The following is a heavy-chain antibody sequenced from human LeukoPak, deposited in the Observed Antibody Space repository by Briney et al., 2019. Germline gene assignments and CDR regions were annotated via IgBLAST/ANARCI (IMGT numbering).Heavy chain of an antibody. Sequence: GGSLRLSCAASGCTFSSYSMNWVRQAPGKGLEWVSSISSSSSYIYYAYSVKGRFTISRDNAKNSLYLQMNSLRAEDTAVYYCARSSPHCSSTSCYNDAFDIWGQGTMVTVSS. CDR3: ARSSPHCSSTSCYNDAFDI. V-gene: IGHV3-21*01. D-gene: IGHD2-2*02. J-gene: IGHJ3*02. CDR1: GCTFSSYS. CDR2: ISSSSSYI.